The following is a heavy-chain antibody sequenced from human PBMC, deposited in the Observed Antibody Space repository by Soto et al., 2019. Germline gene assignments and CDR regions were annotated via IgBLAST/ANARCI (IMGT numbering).Heavy chain of an antibody. CDR3: ARDLILGYGTNGVCNICDY. Sequence: SRVASVLTFSTSAVSWVRQAPGQGLECVAIMAGSRNTTKYADSVKGRFTISRDNSKNTLYLQMNSLSTEDTAVYYCARDLILGYGTNGVCNICDYCGQGTPVTVS. J-gene: IGHJ4*01. CDR1: VLTFSTSA. CDR2: MAGSRNTT. V-gene: IGHV3-23*01. D-gene: IGHD2-8*01.